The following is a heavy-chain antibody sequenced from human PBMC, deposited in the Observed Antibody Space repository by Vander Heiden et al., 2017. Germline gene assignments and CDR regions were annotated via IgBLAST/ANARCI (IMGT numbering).Heavy chain of an antibody. CDR1: GFTFSGDY. CDR2: ISSSGGTI. Sequence: QVQLVDSGGGLVKPGGYLRHSRAAPGFTFSGDYMSWIPQAPGKGLEWISCISSSGGTIHYADSVKGRFTISRDNAKNSLYLQMNSLRAEDTAVYYCAGDTVDIYCFDYWGQGTLVTVSS. V-gene: IGHV3-11*01. CDR3: AGDTVDIYCFDY. D-gene: IGHD3-9*01. J-gene: IGHJ4*02.